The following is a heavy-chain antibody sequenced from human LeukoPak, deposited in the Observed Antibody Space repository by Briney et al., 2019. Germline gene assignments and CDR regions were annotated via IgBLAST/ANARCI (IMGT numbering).Heavy chain of an antibody. Sequence: SETLSLTCAVSGYSISSGYYWGWIRQPPGKGLEWIGSMFYSGSTYYSPSLKSRVTISVDTSKNQFSLKVSSVTAADTAVYYCARNSLSSSWCAVFDYWGQGTLVTVSS. CDR1: GYSISSGYY. V-gene: IGHV4-38-2*01. CDR3: ARNSLSSSWCAVFDY. CDR2: MFYSGST. J-gene: IGHJ4*02. D-gene: IGHD6-13*01.